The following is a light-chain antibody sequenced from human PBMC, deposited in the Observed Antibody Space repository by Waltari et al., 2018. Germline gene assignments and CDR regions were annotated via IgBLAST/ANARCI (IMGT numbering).Light chain of an antibody. J-gene: IGKJ4*01. CDR2: DAS. CDR3: QQYNTYSRT. CDR1: LGVSTC. V-gene: IGKV1-5*01. Sequence: DIQMTQSPSTLPASVGDRVTITCRASLGVSTCLAWYQQKPGEAPKLLIYDASSLESGVPLRFSGSGSGTEFTLTISSLQPDDFATYYCQQYNTYSRTFGGGTKVEIK.